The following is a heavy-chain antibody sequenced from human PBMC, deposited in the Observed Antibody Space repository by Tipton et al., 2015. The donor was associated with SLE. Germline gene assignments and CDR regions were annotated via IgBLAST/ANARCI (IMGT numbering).Heavy chain of an antibody. D-gene: IGHD1-26*01. V-gene: IGHV4-61*02. CDR3: ARGRERHFDY. Sequence: TLSLTCTVSGGPISSGSYYWSWIRPPDGKGLEWVGRIYTSGSTNYNPPLKRRVTISVDTSKNHLSLKLSPVTAADTAVYYCARGRERHFDYGGQGTLVTVSS. CDR1: GGPISSGSYY. J-gene: IGHJ4*02. CDR2: IYTSGST.